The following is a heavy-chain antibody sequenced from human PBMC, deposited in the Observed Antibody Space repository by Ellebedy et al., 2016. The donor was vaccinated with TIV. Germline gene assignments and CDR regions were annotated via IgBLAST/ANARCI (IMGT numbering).Heavy chain of an antibody. V-gene: IGHV5-51*01. CDR1: GYSFTSYW. Sequence: GESLKISCKGSGYSFTSYWIGWVRQMPGKGLEWMGIIYPGDSDTRYSPSFQGQVTISADKSISTAYLQWSSLKASDTAMYYCARMQQWLVGYYYYGMDVWGQGTTVTVSS. CDR2: IYPGDSDT. CDR3: ARMQQWLVGYYYYGMDV. D-gene: IGHD6-19*01. J-gene: IGHJ6*02.